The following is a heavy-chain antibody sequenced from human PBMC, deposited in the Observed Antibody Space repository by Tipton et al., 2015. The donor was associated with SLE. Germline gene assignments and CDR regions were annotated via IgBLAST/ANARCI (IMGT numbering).Heavy chain of an antibody. CDR1: GGSFSGYY. Sequence: GLVKPSETLSLTCAVYGGSFSGYYWSWIRQPPGKGLEWIGEINHSGSTNYNPSLKSRVTISVDTSKNQFSLKLSSVTAADTAVYYCARDCKGPFAFDIWGQGTMVTVSS. D-gene: IGHD2-21*01. J-gene: IGHJ3*02. CDR2: INHSGST. V-gene: IGHV4-34*01. CDR3: ARDCKGPFAFDI.